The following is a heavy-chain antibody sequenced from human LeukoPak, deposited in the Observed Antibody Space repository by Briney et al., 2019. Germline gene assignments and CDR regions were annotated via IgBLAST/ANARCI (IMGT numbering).Heavy chain of an antibody. CDR3: AKSLLTTASGTGRAFDI. Sequence: PGGSLRLSCGASRFSFSAYPMGWVRRAPGKGLEWVSGISASGDVTFHADPLKGRFTISRDNSRNTLYLQMDSLRAEDTAKYYCAKSLLTTASGTGRAFDIWGQGTVVTVSA. CDR2: ISASGDVT. CDR1: RFSFSAYP. V-gene: IGHV3-23*01. D-gene: IGHD1-26*01. J-gene: IGHJ3*02.